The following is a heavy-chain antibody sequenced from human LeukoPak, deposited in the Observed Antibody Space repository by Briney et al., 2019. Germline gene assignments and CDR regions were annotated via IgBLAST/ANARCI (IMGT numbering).Heavy chain of an antibody. CDR2: ISGGGGST. J-gene: IGHJ4*02. V-gene: IGHV3-23*01. D-gene: IGHD1-26*01. CDR3: AKAVEPIDY. CDR1: GFTFNTYG. Sequence: PGGSLRLSCAASGFTFNTYGMHWVRQAPGKGLEWVSAISGGGGSTYYADSVKGRFTISRDNSKNTLYLQMNSLRAEDTAVYYCAKAVEPIDYWGQGTLVTVSS.